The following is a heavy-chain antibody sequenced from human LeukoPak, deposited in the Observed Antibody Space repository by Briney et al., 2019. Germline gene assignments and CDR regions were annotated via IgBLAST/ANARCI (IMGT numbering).Heavy chain of an antibody. J-gene: IGHJ4*02. D-gene: IGHD6-13*01. V-gene: IGHV4-34*01. Sequence: PSETLSLTCAVYGGSFSGYYWSWIRQPPGKGLEWIGYIYHSGSTYYNPSLKSRVTISVDRSKNQFSLKLSSVTAADTAVYYCARSLAAAGTGGFDYWGQGTLVTVSS. CDR1: GGSFSGYY. CDR2: IYHSGST. CDR3: ARSLAAAGTGGFDY.